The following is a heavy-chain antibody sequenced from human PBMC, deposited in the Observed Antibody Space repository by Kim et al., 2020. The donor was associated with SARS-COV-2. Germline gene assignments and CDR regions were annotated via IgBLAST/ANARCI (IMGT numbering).Heavy chain of an antibody. J-gene: IGHJ4*02. Sequence: SETLSLTCTVSGGSISSYYWSWIRQPPGKGLEWIGYIYYSGSTNYNPSLKSRVTISVDTSKNQFSLKLSSVTAADTAVYYCARVSRYFDWLGFDYWGQGTLVTVSS. V-gene: IGHV4-59*13. CDR1: GGSISSYY. CDR2: IYYSGST. CDR3: ARVSRYFDWLGFDY. D-gene: IGHD3-9*01.